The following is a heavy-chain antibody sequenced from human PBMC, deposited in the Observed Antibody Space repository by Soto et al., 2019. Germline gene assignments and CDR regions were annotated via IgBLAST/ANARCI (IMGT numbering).Heavy chain of an antibody. D-gene: IGHD2-8*01. CDR1: GSTFYNNP. Sequence: EVHLLESGGGLVRPGGPLRLSCAASGSTFYNNPMNWVRQPPGRGLEWVPTISGGGDGTYYADSVKGRFTISRDNSRNTVYLQMNSLRAEDTAVYYCAKKGLGSLATYCTTGDCHYAFDVWGQGTLVTVSS. V-gene: IGHV3-23*01. CDR2: ISGGGDGT. CDR3: AKKGLGSLATYCTTGDCHYAFDV. J-gene: IGHJ3*01.